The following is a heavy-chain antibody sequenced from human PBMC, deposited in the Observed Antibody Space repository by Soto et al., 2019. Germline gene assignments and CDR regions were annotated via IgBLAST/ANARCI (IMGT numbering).Heavy chain of an antibody. CDR3: ARDGGMGLIAARRINWFDP. CDR1: GYTFTSYG. V-gene: IGHV1-18*01. Sequence: QVQLVQSGAEVKKPGASVKVSCKASGYTFTSYGISWVRQAPGQGLEWMEWISAYNGNTNYAQKLQGRVTMTTDTSTSTAYMELRSLRSDDTAVYYCARDGGMGLIAARRINWFDPWGQGTLVTVSS. D-gene: IGHD6-6*01. CDR2: ISAYNGNT. J-gene: IGHJ5*02.